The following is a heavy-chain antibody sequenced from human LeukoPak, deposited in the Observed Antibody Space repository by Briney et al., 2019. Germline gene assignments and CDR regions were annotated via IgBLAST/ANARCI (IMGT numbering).Heavy chain of an antibody. CDR2: ISHSGST. D-gene: IGHD2-15*01. Sequence: SETLSLTCAVSGGSLIDYYWSWIRQPPRKGLEWIGEISHSGSTRYSPSLKSRVTVSVDTSNNQFSLNLTSVTAADTAVYYCARQDKDIWNYYNMDVWGKGTTVTVSS. J-gene: IGHJ6*03. CDR3: ARQDKDIWNYYNMDV. CDR1: GGSLIDYY. V-gene: IGHV4-34*01.